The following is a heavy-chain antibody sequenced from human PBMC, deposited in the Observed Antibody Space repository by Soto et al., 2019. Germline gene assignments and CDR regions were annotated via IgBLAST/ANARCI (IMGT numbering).Heavy chain of an antibody. CDR1: GGTFSSYA. Sequence: QVQLVQSGAEVKKPGSSVKVSCKASGGTFSSYAISWVRQAPGQGLEWMGGIIPIFGTANYAQKFQGRVTITADESTSTAYMELSNLRSEDTAVYYCAREKIYDILTGYENDYWGQGTLVTVSS. D-gene: IGHD3-9*01. V-gene: IGHV1-69*01. CDR3: AREKIYDILTGYENDY. J-gene: IGHJ4*02. CDR2: IIPIFGTA.